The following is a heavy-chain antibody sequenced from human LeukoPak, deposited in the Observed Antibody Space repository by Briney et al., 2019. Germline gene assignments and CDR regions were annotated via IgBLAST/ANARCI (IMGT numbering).Heavy chain of an antibody. CDR1: GGSISSYY. V-gene: IGHV4-59*08. CDR3: ASFITYYYDSSGYSHAFDI. D-gene: IGHD3-22*01. Sequence: SETLSLTCTVSGGSISSYYWSWIRQPPGKGLEWIGYIYYSGSTNYNPSPKSRVTISVDTSKNQFSLKLSSVTAADTAVYYCASFITYYYDSSGYSHAFDIWGQGTMVTVSS. CDR2: IYYSGST. J-gene: IGHJ3*02.